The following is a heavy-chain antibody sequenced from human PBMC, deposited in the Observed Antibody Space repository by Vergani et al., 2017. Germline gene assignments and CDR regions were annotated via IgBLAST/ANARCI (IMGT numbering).Heavy chain of an antibody. V-gene: IGHV1-2*02. Sequence: QVQLVQSGAEVKKPGASVKVSCKASGYTFTGYYMHWVRQAPGQGLEWMGWINPNSGGTNYAQKFQGRVTMTRDTSISTAYMELSRLRSDDTAVYYCAGDGGGGGAAAGTNRGVYYYYMDVWGKGTTVTVSS. J-gene: IGHJ6*03. D-gene: IGHD6-13*01. CDR3: AGDGGGGGAAAGTNRGVYYYYMDV. CDR1: GYTFTGYY. CDR2: INPNSGGT.